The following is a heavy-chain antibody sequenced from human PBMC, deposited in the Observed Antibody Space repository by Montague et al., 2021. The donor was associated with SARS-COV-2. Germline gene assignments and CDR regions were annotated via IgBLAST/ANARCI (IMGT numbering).Heavy chain of an antibody. CDR3: ARKGSGRSDLAY. Sequence: SETLSLTCAVYGGSFSGYYWSWTRQPPGKGLVWFGEINHSGSTKYNPSLKSRVSMSVDKSWYQFSLRLTSVTAADTAIYYCARKGSGRSDLAYWGQGTLVTVSS. CDR1: GGSFSGYY. V-gene: IGHV4-34*01. J-gene: IGHJ4*02. D-gene: IGHD1-26*01. CDR2: INHSGST.